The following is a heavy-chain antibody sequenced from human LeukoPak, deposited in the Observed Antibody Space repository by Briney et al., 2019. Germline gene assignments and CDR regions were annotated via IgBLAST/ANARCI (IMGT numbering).Heavy chain of an antibody. J-gene: IGHJ5*02. Sequence: ASVKVSCKASGYTFTSYDINWVRQATGQGLEWMGWMNPNSGNTGYAQKFQGRVTMTRNTSISTAYMELSSLRSEDTAVYYCARGSGYYGSGTNWFDPWGQGTLVTVSS. CDR3: ARGSGYYGSGTNWFDP. V-gene: IGHV1-8*01. CDR1: GYTFTSYD. D-gene: IGHD3-10*01. CDR2: MNPNSGNT.